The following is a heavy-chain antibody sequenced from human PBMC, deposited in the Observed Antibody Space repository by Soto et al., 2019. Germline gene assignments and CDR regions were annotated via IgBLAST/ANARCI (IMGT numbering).Heavy chain of an antibody. Sequence: PGESLKISCNGSGYSFTSNWIGWVRQMSGKGLEWMAIINPGDSDTRYSPSFRGQVIISVDKSISTAYLQWSSLKASDTAMYYCARQAVGIALDVRGQGTMVTVSS. J-gene: IGHJ3*01. CDR3: ARQAVGIALDV. CDR1: GYSFTSNW. V-gene: IGHV5-51*01. D-gene: IGHD6-19*01. CDR2: INPGDSDT.